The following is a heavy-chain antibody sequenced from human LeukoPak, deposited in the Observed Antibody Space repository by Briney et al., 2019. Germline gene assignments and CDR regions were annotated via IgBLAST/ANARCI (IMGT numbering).Heavy chain of an antibody. CDR2: IGWNSGSI. J-gene: IGHJ4*02. Sequence: PGRLLRLSCAASGSIFDDSVMHWVRQAPGKGLKWVSGIGWNSGSIGYADSLEGRFTISRDNAKTSLYLPMNSLRAEDMALYYCARGSSTSFGGYFDYWGQGTLVTVSS. CDR1: GSIFDDSV. V-gene: IGHV3-9*03. CDR3: ARGSSTSFGGYFDY. D-gene: IGHD2-2*01.